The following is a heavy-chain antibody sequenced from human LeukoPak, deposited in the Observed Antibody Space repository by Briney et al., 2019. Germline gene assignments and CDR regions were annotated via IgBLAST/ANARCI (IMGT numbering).Heavy chain of an antibody. Sequence: ASVKVSCKASGYTFTSYDINWVRQATGQGLEWMGWMNPNSGNTGYAQKFQGRVTITRNTSISTAYMELRSLRSDDTAVYYCARDGYDSSGYNYWGQGTLVTVSS. D-gene: IGHD3-22*01. J-gene: IGHJ4*02. CDR1: GYTFTSYD. CDR3: ARDGYDSSGYNY. V-gene: IGHV1-8*03. CDR2: MNPNSGNT.